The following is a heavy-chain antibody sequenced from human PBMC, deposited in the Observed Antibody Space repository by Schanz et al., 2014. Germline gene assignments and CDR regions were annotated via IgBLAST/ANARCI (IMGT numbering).Heavy chain of an antibody. J-gene: IGHJ4*02. V-gene: IGHV1-69*04. Sequence: QVQLVQSGAEVKKPGSSVKVSCKASGGTFSSYAFSWVRQAPGQGLEWMGKIIPILGMENYAQKFQGRVTMARDTSISTAYMELSSLRSEDTAVYFCARLRAGPFYLDFWGQGTLVTVSS. CDR1: GGTFSSYA. CDR2: IIPILGME. D-gene: IGHD6-13*01. CDR3: ARLRAGPFYLDF.